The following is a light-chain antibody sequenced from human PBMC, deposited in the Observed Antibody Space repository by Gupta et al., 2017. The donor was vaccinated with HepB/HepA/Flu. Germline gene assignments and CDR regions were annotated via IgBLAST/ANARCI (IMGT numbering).Light chain of an antibody. V-gene: IGKV3-15*01. CDR1: QSVSSS. CDR2: GAS. CDR3: QQYKHWPLWT. J-gene: IGKJ1*01. Sequence: EIVMTQSPATLSVSPGERATLSCRASQSVSSSLAWYQQKPGQAPRLLIFGASTRATGITARFSGSGYGTELTLTISSRQSEDFAGYYCQQYKHWPLWTFGQGTKVEIK.